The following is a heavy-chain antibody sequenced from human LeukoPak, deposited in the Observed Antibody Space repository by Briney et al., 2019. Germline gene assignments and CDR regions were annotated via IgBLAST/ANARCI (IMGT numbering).Heavy chain of an antibody. CDR2: IYYTGST. CDR3: ARDQLGYYDSRAFDI. D-gene: IGHD3-22*01. V-gene: IGHV4-31*03. Sequence: SETLSLTCTVSGGSISSGGYYWSWIRQHPGKGLEWIGYIYYTGSTYYNPSLKSRVTISVDTSKNQFSLKLSSVTAADTAVYYCARDQLGYYDSRAFDIWGQGTMVTVSS. CDR1: GGSISSGGYY. J-gene: IGHJ3*02.